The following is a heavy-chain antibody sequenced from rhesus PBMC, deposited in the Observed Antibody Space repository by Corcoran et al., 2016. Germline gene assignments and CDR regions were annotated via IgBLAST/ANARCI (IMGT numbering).Heavy chain of an antibody. V-gene: IGHV4-76*01. CDR2: IYGSSGST. CDR3: ARHGPYSGGFYYFDY. D-gene: IGHD2-39*02. Sequence: QVQLQESGPGLVKPSETLSLTCAVYGGSISGGYDWSWIRQPPGKGPEWIGCIYGSSGSTNYNPSLKTRVTISKDTSKHQFSLKLSSVTAADTAMYYCARHGPYSGGFYYFDYWGQGVLVTVSS. CDR1: GGSISGGYD. J-gene: IGHJ4*01.